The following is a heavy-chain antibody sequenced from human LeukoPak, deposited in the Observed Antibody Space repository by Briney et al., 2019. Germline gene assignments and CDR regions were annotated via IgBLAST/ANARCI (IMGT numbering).Heavy chain of an antibody. D-gene: IGHD3-16*02. CDR3: AGTFGGVIAFDFDY. V-gene: IGHV3-23*01. Sequence: GGSLRLSCAASGFPFSCYAMSWVRQAPGKGLEWVSGISGSGGGTYYADSVKGRFTISRDYSKNTLYLQMNSLRAEDTAVYYCAGTFGGVIAFDFDYWGQGTLVTVSS. CDR1: GFPFSCYA. J-gene: IGHJ4*02. CDR2: ISGSGGGT.